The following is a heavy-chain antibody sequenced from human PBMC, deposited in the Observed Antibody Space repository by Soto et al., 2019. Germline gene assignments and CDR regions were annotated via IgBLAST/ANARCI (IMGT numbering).Heavy chain of an antibody. CDR3: ATGGGMSYCSCTCCYNPGWFDR. CDR1: GYTLTELS. D-gene: IGHD2-2*02. J-gene: IGHJ5*02. CDR2: FDPEDGDT. V-gene: IGHV1-24*01. Sequence: QVQLVQSGAEVKKPGASVKVSCKVSGYTLTELSMHWVRQAPGKGLEWMGGFDPEDGDTIYAQQFQGRVTMTEDTATNTAYMELSSLSSEDTSVYYCATGGGMSYCSCTCCYNPGWFDRWGQGTLVTVSS.